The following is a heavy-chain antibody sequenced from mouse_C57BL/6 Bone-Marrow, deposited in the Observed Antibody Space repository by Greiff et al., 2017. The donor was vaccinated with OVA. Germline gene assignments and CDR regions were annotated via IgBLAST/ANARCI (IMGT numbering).Heavy chain of an antibody. CDR1: GYTFTEYT. CDR2: FYPGSGST. V-gene: IGHV1-62-2*01. Sequence: QVQLQQSGAELVKPGASVKLSCKASGYTFTEYTIHWVKQRPGQGLEWIGWFYPGSGSTQYNEKFKDKATLTAYKSSSTGYMALSRLTSEDSAVYFCARHEERWLLLHYWGQGTTLTVSS. J-gene: IGHJ2*01. CDR3: ARHEERWLLLHY. D-gene: IGHD2-3*01.